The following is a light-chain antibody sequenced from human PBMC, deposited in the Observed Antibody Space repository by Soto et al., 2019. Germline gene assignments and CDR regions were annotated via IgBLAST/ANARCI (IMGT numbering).Light chain of an antibody. J-gene: IGKJ4*01. CDR2: AIS. CDR1: QNIGSD. CDR3: HQYYTWPIS. V-gene: IGKV3-15*01. Sequence: ERVMTQSPVTLSASPGERATLSCRASQNIGSDLAWYQQKPGQAPRLLLYAISTRAPDVPARFSGSRSATEFTLTITSLQSEDFAVYYCHQYYTWPISFGGGTRVEI.